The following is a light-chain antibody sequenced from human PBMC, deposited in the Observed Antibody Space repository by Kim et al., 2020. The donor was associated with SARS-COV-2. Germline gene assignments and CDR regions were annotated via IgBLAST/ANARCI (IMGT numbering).Light chain of an antibody. CDR2: KAS. Sequence: ASVGDRGTITCRAIQSISTWLAWYQQKPGTAPILLISKASSLESGVPSWFSGSGSGTEFTLTISSLQPDDFATYYCQQYESVSRTFGQGTKVDIK. V-gene: IGKV1-5*03. CDR1: QSISTW. J-gene: IGKJ1*01. CDR3: QQYESVSRT.